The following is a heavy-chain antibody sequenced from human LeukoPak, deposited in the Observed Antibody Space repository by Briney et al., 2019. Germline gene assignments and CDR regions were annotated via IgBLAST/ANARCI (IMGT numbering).Heavy chain of an antibody. V-gene: IGHV4-34*01. J-gene: IGHJ4*02. D-gene: IGHD6-19*01. CDR3: ARAKGSGWTFDY. Sequence: SETLSLTCAVYGGSFSGYYWTWIRQPPGKGLEWIGEINHSGSTNYNPSLKSRVTISVDTSKNQFSPKLSSVTAADTAVYYCARAKGSGWTFDYWGQGTLVTVSS. CDR1: GGSFSGYY. CDR2: INHSGST.